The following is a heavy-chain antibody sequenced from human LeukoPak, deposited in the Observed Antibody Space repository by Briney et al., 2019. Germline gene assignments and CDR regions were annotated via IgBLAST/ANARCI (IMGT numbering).Heavy chain of an antibody. CDR1: GGSISSSSYY. D-gene: IGHD3-3*01. V-gene: IGHV4-39*01. CDR2: IYYSGST. Sequence: SETLSLTCTVSGGSISSSSYYWGWIRQPPGKGLEWIGSIYYSGSTYYNPSLKSRVTISVDTSKNQFSLKLSSVTAADTAVYYCAIPTYYDFWSGHTPWGQGTLVTVSS. CDR3: AIPTYYDFWSGHTP. J-gene: IGHJ5*02.